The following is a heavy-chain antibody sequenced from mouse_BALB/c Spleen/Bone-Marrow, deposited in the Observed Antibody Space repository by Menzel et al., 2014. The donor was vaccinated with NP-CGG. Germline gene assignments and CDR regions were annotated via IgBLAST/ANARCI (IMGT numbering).Heavy chain of an antibody. CDR1: GFTFTDSE. CDR2: IHLGSAGA. V-gene: IGHV1-15*01. CDR3: TRDAGNFDY. D-gene: IGHD4-1*01. J-gene: IGHJ2*01. Sequence: VKLLESGAELVRPGASVKLSCKAFGFTFTDSEIHWVKQTPVHGLEWIGAIHLGSAGAAYNQKFKGKATLTADKSSSTVYMERSGLTSEDSAVYYCTRDAGNFDYWGPGTTLTVSS.